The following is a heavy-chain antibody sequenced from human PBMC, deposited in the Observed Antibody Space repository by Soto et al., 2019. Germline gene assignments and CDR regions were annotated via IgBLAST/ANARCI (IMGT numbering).Heavy chain of an antibody. Sequence: GGSLRLSCAASGFTFSSYAMSWVRQAPGKGLEWVSAISGSGGRTYSADSVKGRSTISRDNSKNTLYVQMNSLRAEDTAVYYCAKDPSSGWYAEYFQHWGQGTLVTVSS. CDR3: AKDPSSGWYAEYFQH. J-gene: IGHJ1*01. D-gene: IGHD6-19*01. V-gene: IGHV3-23*01. CDR1: GFTFSSYA. CDR2: ISGSGGRT.